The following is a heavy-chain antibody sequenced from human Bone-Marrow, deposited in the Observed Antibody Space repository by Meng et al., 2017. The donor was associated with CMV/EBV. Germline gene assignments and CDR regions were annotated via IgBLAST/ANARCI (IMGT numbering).Heavy chain of an antibody. CDR3: ARDRHDSGAYYTDL. D-gene: IGHD3-22*01. J-gene: IGHJ4*02. Sequence: GESLKISCACSGFIFGGYGIGWVRQAPGKGLEWVGFIGSKAYGGADYAASVKDTFTISRDDSRNIAYLQMNSLKTEDTAMYYCARDRHDSGAYYTDLWGQGTLVTVSS. V-gene: IGHV3-49*04. CDR2: IGSKAYGGA. CDR1: GFIFGGYG.